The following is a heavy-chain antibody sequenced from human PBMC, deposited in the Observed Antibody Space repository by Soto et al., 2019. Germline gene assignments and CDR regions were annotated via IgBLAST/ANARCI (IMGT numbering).Heavy chain of an antibody. CDR2: ISSSSSYI. D-gene: IGHD2-2*01. CDR3: AAASSTSGGYYGMDV. Sequence: GGSLRLSCAASGFTFSSYSMNWVRQAPGKGLEWVSSISSSSSYIYYADSVKGRFTISRDNAKNSLYLQMNSLRADDMSVYYCAAASSTSGGYYGMDVWGQGTTVTVSS. J-gene: IGHJ6*02. CDR1: GFTFSSYS. V-gene: IGHV3-21*04.